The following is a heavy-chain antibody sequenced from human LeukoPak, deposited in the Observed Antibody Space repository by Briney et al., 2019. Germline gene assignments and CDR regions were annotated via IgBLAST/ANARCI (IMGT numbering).Heavy chain of an antibody. CDR3: AREFPATYNFDH. CDR1: GYTFTSYY. J-gene: IGHJ4*02. V-gene: IGHV1-46*01. Sequence: ASVKVSCETSGYTFTSYYIHWVRQAPGQGLEWMGIIFPSDTTYAQKFQGRVTMTRDTSTSTVYMELSSLGSEDTAVYYCAREFPATYNFDHWGQGTLVTVSS. CDR2: IFPSDT.